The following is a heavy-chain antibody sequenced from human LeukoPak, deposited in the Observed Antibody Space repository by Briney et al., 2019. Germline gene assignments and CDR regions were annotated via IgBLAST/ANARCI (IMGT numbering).Heavy chain of an antibody. V-gene: IGHV3-64D*06. Sequence: GGSLRLSCSASGFTVSSYSMDWVRQAPGKGPEYVSGINNNGGSTQYADSVKGRFTISRDNSKNTVYLQMSSLRPEDTAVYYCGKAKVGATFDSWGQGTLVIVSS. CDR2: INNNGGST. D-gene: IGHD1-26*01. CDR1: GFTVSSYS. J-gene: IGHJ4*02. CDR3: GKAKVGATFDS.